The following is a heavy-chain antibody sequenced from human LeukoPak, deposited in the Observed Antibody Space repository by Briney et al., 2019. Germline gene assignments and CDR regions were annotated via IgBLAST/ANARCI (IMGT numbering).Heavy chain of an antibody. J-gene: IGHJ4*02. CDR2: IKQDGSEK. CDR3: ARDLSGSYHTPFGY. V-gene: IGHV3-7*01. D-gene: IGHD1-26*01. CDR1: GFTISSYW. Sequence: PGGSLRLSCAASGFTISSYWMSWVRQAPGKGLEWVANIKQDGSEKYYVDSVKGRFTISRDDAKNSLYLQMNSLRAEDTAVYYCARDLSGSYHTPFGYWGQGTLVTVSS.